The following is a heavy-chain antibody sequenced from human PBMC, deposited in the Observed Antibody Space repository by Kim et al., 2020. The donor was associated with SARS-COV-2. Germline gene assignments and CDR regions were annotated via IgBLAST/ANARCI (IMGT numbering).Heavy chain of an antibody. CDR1: GFTFSSYA. J-gene: IGHJ6*02. V-gene: IGHV3-23*01. CDR2: FSGICCST. CDR3: AKEGRGYSGYYYYYGMDV. D-gene: IGHD5-12*01. Sequence: GGSLRLSCAASGFTFSSYAMSLVRQAPGKLLEFVSSFSGICCSTFFAASVKGRFTISTDNSKNTLYLQMNSLRAEDTAVYYCAKEGRGYSGYYYYYGMDVWGQGTTVTVSS.